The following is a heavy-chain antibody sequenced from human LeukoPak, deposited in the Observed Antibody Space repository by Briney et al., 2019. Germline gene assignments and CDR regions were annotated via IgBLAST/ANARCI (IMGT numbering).Heavy chain of an antibody. Sequence: ASVKVSCKASGYTFTSYGISWVRQAPGQGLEWMGWISAYNGNTNYAQKLQGRVTMTTDTSTSTAYMELRSLRSDDTAVYYCAREYYYDSSGYYPAGYYGMDVLGQGTTVTVSS. J-gene: IGHJ6*02. CDR3: AREYYYDSSGYYPAGYYGMDV. CDR1: GYTFTSYG. V-gene: IGHV1-18*01. D-gene: IGHD3-22*01. CDR2: ISAYNGNT.